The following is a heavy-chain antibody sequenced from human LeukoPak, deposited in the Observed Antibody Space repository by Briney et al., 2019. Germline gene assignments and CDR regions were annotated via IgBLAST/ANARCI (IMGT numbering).Heavy chain of an antibody. Sequence: SETLSLTCTVSGGSISSGDYYWSWIRQPPGKGLEWTGYIYYSGSTYYNPSLKSRITISVDTSKNQFSLKLSSVTAADTAVYYCAREAFCSGGGCYSERAYDIWGQGTMVTVSS. CDR2: IYYSGST. D-gene: IGHD2-15*01. CDR1: GGSISSGDYY. CDR3: AREAFCSGGGCYSERAYDI. V-gene: IGHV4-30-4*08. J-gene: IGHJ3*02.